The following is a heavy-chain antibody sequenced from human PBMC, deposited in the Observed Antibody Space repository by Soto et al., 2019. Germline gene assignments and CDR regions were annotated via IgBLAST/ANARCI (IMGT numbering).Heavy chain of an antibody. CDR2: ISAYNGNT. V-gene: IGHV1-18*01. CDR3: ASAFGRFGVSMIPDV. CDR1: GYTFTSYG. D-gene: IGHD3-10*01. Sequence: QVQLVQSGAEVKKPGASVKVSCKASGYTFTSYGISWVRQAPGQGFEWMGWISAYNGNTNYAQKLQGRVTMTTDTYTSTAYMELRSLRSDDTAVYYCASAFGRFGVSMIPDVWGQGTTVTVSS. J-gene: IGHJ6*02.